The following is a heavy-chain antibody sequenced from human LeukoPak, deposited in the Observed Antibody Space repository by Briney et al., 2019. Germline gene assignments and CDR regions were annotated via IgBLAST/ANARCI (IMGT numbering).Heavy chain of an antibody. V-gene: IGHV3-23*01. CDR2: ISGSGDST. CDR3: AKTRPLDSSSWSHGDY. J-gene: IGHJ4*02. CDR1: GFTFSSYA. Sequence: GGFLRLSCAASGFTFSSYAMSWVRQAPGKGLEWVSAISGSGDSTYYGDSVKGRFTISRDNSKNTLYLQMNSLRAEDTAVYYCAKTRPLDSSSWSHGDYWGQGTLVTVSS. D-gene: IGHD6-13*01.